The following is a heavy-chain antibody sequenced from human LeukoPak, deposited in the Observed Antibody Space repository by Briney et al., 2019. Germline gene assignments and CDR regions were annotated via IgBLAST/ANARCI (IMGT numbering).Heavy chain of an antibody. CDR3: ARGVAALMDV. D-gene: IGHD6-6*01. Sequence: GGSLRLSCAASRFTFSNYWMNWVRQAPGKGLDWVANIKQDASEKYYVDSVRGRFTISRDNAKNSLYLQMDSLRGEDTAVYFCARGVAALMDVWGKGTTVTVSS. V-gene: IGHV3-7*04. CDR1: RFTFSNYW. CDR2: IKQDASEK. J-gene: IGHJ6*03.